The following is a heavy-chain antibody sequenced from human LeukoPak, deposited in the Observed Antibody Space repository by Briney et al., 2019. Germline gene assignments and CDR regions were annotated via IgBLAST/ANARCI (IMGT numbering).Heavy chain of an antibody. CDR3: ARQVSWSTSGGNWFDP. Sequence: PSETLSLTCAVSGYSISSGYYWGWIRQPPGKGLEWIGSIYHSGNTYHNPSFKSRVPISVDTSKNQFSLKLSSVTAADTAVYYCARQVSWSTSGGNWFDPWGQGTLVTVSS. CDR1: GYSISSGYY. CDR2: IYHSGNT. D-gene: IGHD3-3*01. J-gene: IGHJ5*02. V-gene: IGHV4-38-2*01.